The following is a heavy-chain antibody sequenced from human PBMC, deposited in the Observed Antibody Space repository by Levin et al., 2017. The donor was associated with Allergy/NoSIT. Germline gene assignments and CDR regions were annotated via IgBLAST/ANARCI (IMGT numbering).Heavy chain of an antibody. Sequence: PGGSLRLSCAASGFTFSSYWMHWVRQAPGKGLVWVSRINSDGSSTSYADSVKGRFTISRDNAKNTLYLQMNSLRAEDTAVYYCARDRGYSSGWYLDYFDYWGQGTLVTVSS. D-gene: IGHD6-19*01. J-gene: IGHJ4*02. CDR2: INSDGSST. V-gene: IGHV3-74*01. CDR1: GFTFSSYW. CDR3: ARDRGYSSGWYLDYFDY.